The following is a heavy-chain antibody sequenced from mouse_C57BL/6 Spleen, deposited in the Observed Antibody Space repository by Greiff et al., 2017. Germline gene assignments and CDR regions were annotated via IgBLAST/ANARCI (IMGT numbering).Heavy chain of an antibody. CDR1: GFTFSSYA. D-gene: IGHD1-1*01. CDR2: ISDGGSYT. V-gene: IGHV5-4*01. Sequence: DVHLVESGGGLVKPGGSLKLSCAASGFTFSSYAMSWVRQTPEKRLEWVATISDGGSYTYYPDNVKGRFTISRDNAKNNLYLQMSHLKSEDTAMYYCARDEDGSSRPWFAYWGQGTLVTVSA. J-gene: IGHJ3*01. CDR3: ARDEDGSSRPWFAY.